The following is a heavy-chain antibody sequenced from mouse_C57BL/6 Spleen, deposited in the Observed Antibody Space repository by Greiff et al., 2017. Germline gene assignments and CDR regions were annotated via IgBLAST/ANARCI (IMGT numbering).Heavy chain of an antibody. V-gene: IGHV1-52*01. J-gene: IGHJ4*01. CDR3: ARKMAGTGAMDY. CDR1: GYTFTSYW. CDR2: IDPSDSET. Sequence: VQLQQPGAELVRPGSSVKLSCKASGYTFTSYWMQWVKQRPIQGLEWIGNIDPSDSETNYNQKFKDKATLTVDKSSSTAYMQLSSLTSEDSAVYYCARKMAGTGAMDYWGQGTSVTVSS. D-gene: IGHD4-1*01.